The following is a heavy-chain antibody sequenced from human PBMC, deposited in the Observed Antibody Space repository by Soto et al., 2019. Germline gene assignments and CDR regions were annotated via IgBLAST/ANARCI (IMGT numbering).Heavy chain of an antibody. CDR1: GFTFSSYS. Sequence: EVQLVESGGGLVKPGGSLRLSCAASGFTFSSYSMNWVRQAPGKGLEWVSSISSSSSYIYYAASVKGRFTISRDNAKNSLYLQMNSLRAEDTAVYYCARMGIAVAGTPLFGYWGQGTLVTVSS. V-gene: IGHV3-21*01. CDR3: ARMGIAVAGTPLFGY. CDR2: ISSSSSYI. J-gene: IGHJ4*02. D-gene: IGHD6-19*01.